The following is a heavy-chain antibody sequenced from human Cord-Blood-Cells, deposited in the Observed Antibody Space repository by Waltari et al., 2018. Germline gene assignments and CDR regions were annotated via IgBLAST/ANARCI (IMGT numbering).Heavy chain of an antibody. CDR1: GYTFTSYY. CDR3: ARGPDCSSTSCYPNYYYYYMDV. Sequence: QVQLVQSGAEVKKPGASVKVSCKASGYTFTSYYMHWVRQAPGQGLEWMGIINPSGGSTSYAQKFQGRVTMTRDTSTSTVYMGLSSLRSEDTAVYYCARGPDCSSTSCYPNYYYYYMDVWGKGTTVTVSS. CDR2: INPSGGST. D-gene: IGHD2-2*01. J-gene: IGHJ6*03. V-gene: IGHV1-46*01.